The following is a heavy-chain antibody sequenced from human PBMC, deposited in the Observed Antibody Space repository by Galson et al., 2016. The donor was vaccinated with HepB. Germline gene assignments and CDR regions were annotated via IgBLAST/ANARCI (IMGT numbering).Heavy chain of an antibody. CDR1: GFPLSTYW. J-gene: IGHJ4*02. V-gene: IGHV3-53*01. Sequence: SLRLSCAASGFPLSTYWMSWVRQAPGKGLEWVSVIYSGGSAYYADSVKGRFTISRDNSKNTLYLQMNSLRAEDTAVYYCARERTGTAYCSSISCPKYFDSWGQGTLVTVSS. D-gene: IGHD2-2*01. CDR3: ARERTGTAYCSSISCPKYFDS. CDR2: IYSGGSA.